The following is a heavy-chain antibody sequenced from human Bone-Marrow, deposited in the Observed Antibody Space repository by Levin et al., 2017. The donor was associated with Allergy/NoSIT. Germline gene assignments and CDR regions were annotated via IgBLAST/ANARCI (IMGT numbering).Heavy chain of an antibody. CDR2: IFHTGST. CDR3: ARGGAMIPWY. Sequence: PSETLSLTCVVSGGSISSNDWWSWVRQPPGKGLEWVGEIFHTGSTNYNPSLKSRLTISVDKPNNRFSLNLTAATAADTAVYFCARGGAMIPWYWGQGTLVTVSS. V-gene: IGHV4-4*02. D-gene: IGHD3-16*01. CDR1: GGSISSNDW. J-gene: IGHJ4*02.